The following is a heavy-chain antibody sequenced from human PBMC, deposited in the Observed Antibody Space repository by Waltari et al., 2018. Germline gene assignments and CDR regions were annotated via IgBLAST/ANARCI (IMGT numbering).Heavy chain of an antibody. CDR2: ISGSGGST. D-gene: IGHD6-19*01. CDR3: AKDKTNSSGWYVAFDI. CDR1: GFTFSSYA. V-gene: IGHV3-23*01. J-gene: IGHJ3*02. Sequence: EVQLLESGGGLVQPGGSLRLSCAASGFTFSSYAMSWVRQAPGKGLEWVSAISGSGGSTYYADSVKGRFTISRDNSKNTLYLQMNSLRAEDTAVYYCAKDKTNSSGWYVAFDIWGQGTMVTVSS.